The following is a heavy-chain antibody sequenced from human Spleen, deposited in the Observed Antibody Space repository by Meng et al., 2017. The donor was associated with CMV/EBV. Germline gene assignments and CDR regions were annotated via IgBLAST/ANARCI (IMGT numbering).Heavy chain of an antibody. CDR1: GGNFSNYP. V-gene: IGHV1-69*05. D-gene: IGHD2-2*03. Sequence: SVKVSCKASGGNFSNYPISWVRQAPGQGLEWMGGIIPIFGTAKSAQKFQGRVTMTRDTSISTAYMELSRLRSDDTAVYYCARVVDSVGWFDPWGQGTLVTVSS. J-gene: IGHJ5*02. CDR3: ARVVDSVGWFDP. CDR2: IIPIFGTA.